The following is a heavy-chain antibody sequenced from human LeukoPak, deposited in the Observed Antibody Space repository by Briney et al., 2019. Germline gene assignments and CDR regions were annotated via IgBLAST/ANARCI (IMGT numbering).Heavy chain of an antibody. D-gene: IGHD6-13*01. V-gene: IGHV4-59*01. Sequence: PSETLSLTCTVSGGSISSYYWSWIRQPPGKGLEWIGYLYYSGSTNYNPSLKSRVTISVDTSKNQFSLKLSFVTTADTAVYYCARHGGSNPRYWYFDLWGRGTLVTVSS. CDR3: ARHGGSNPRYWYFDL. CDR1: GGSISSYY. J-gene: IGHJ2*01. CDR2: LYYSGST.